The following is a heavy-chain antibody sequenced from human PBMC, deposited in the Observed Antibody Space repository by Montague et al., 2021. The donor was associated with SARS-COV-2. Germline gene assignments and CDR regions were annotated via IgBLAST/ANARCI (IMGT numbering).Heavy chain of an antibody. CDR2: IYDSGST. D-gene: IGHD5-12*01. Sequence: SDTRSLTCTVSGGSISSNNYYWNWIRQPPGKGLEWIGSIYDSGSTYYNPSLKSRVTISVDTSKNHFSLKLNSVTAADTAVYYCARRGRKLLPVATTIGGFDIWGQGTMVTVSS. V-gene: IGHV4-39*02. CDR1: GGSISSNNYY. J-gene: IGHJ3*02. CDR3: ARRGRKLLPVATTIGGFDI.